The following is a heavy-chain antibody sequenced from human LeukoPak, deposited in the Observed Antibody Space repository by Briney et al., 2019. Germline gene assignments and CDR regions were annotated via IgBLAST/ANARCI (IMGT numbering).Heavy chain of an antibody. Sequence: ASVKVSCKASGYTFTSYAMHWVRQAPGQRLEWMGWINAGNGNTKYSQKFQGRVTITRDTSASTAYMELSSLRSEDTAVYYCARDWGTHCSSTSCYQHHYGDYHLRWFDPWGQGTLVTVSS. CDR2: INAGNGNT. D-gene: IGHD2-2*01. V-gene: IGHV1-3*01. CDR1: GYTFTSYA. J-gene: IGHJ5*02. CDR3: ARDWGTHCSSTSCYQHHYGDYHLRWFDP.